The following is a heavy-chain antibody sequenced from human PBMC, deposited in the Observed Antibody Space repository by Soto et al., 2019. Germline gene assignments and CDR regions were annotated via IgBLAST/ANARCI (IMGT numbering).Heavy chain of an antibody. D-gene: IGHD6-6*01. Sequence: PGGSLRLSCAASGFTFSNFAMHWVRQAPGKGLEWVAVISYDGNTEYLADSVKGRFTISRDNSKNTLYLQMNSLRAEDTAVYYCAKSIASKTRPLGKYFDLWGRGTLVTVSS. V-gene: IGHV3-30-3*02. CDR1: GFTFSNFA. CDR3: AKSIASKTRPLGKYFDL. CDR2: ISYDGNTE. J-gene: IGHJ2*01.